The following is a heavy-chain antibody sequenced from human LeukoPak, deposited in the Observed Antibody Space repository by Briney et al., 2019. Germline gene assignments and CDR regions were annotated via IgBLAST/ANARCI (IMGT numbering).Heavy chain of an antibody. CDR1: GFTFSSYG. Sequence: PGGSLRLSCAASGFTFSSYGMHWVRQAPGKGLECVAFIRYDGSNKYYADSVKGRFTISRDNSKNTLYLQMNSLRAEDTAVYYCAKELEAYCGGDCYSNFDYWGQGTLVTASS. V-gene: IGHV3-30*02. J-gene: IGHJ4*02. CDR3: AKELEAYCGGDCYSNFDY. CDR2: IRYDGSNK. D-gene: IGHD2-21*01.